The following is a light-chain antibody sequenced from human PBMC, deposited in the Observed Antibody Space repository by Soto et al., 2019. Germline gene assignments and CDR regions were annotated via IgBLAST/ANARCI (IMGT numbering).Light chain of an antibody. CDR3: HQYHSYPST. J-gene: IGKJ3*01. CDR1: QGISSY. V-gene: IGKV1-8*01. CDR2: AAS. Sequence: AIRMTQSPSSFSASTGDRVTITCRASQGISSYLAWYQQKPGKAPKLLIYAASTLQSGVPSRFSGSGSGTHFTLTISCLQSEYFATYYCHQYHSYPSTFGPGTKVDI.